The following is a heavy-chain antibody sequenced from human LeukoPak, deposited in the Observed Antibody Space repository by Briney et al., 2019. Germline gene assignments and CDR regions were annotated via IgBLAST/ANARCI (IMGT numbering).Heavy chain of an antibody. CDR3: ARDQYYSSSSE. CDR1: GYTFTSYY. Sequence: ASVKGSCKASGYTFTSYYMHWVRQAPGQGLEWMGIINPSGGSTSYAQKCQGRATITRDTSRSTVYLEWSGLGCEDGDVYYLARDQYYSSSSEWGQGPLVPVPS. D-gene: IGHD6-6*01. J-gene: IGHJ4*02. CDR2: INPSGGST. V-gene: IGHV1-46*01.